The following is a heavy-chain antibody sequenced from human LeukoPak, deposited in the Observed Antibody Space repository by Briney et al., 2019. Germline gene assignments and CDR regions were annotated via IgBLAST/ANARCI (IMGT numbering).Heavy chain of an antibody. CDR2: ISWDGGST. D-gene: IGHD5-24*01. V-gene: IGHV3-43*01. CDR1: GFTFDDYT. CDR3: AKGRRDGYNGLDY. J-gene: IGHJ4*02. Sequence: GGSLRLSCAASGFTFDDYTMHWVRQAPGKGLEWVSLISWDGGSTYYADSVKGRFTISRDNSKNSLYLQMNSLRTEDTALYYCAKGRRDGYNGLDYWGQGTLVTVSS.